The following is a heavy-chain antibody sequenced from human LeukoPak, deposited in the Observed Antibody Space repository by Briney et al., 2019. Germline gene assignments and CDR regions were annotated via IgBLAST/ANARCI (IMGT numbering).Heavy chain of an antibody. CDR2: IYHSGST. Sequence: SETLSLTCAVSGGSISSGGYSWSWIRQPPGKGLEWIGYIYHSGSTYYNPSLKSRVTISVDRSKNQFPLKLSSVTAADTAVYYCARVPGDSDAFDIWGQGTMVTVSS. D-gene: IGHD4-17*01. CDR3: ARVPGDSDAFDI. CDR1: GGSISSGGYS. J-gene: IGHJ3*02. V-gene: IGHV4-30-2*01.